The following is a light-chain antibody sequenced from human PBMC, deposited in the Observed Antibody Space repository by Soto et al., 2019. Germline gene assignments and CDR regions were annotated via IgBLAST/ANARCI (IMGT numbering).Light chain of an antibody. Sequence: LTQPASVSGSPGQSITISCTGTSSDVGGYEFVSWYQQHPDNAPKLIIYDVSDRPSGESSRFSGSKSANTASLTISGLQAEDEADYYCSSYTSSGTYVFGTGTKVTVL. V-gene: IGLV2-14*01. CDR1: SSDVGGYEF. CDR2: DVS. CDR3: SSYTSSGTYV. J-gene: IGLJ1*01.